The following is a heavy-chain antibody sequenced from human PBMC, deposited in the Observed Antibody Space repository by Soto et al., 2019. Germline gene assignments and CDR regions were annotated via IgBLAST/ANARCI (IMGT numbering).Heavy chain of an antibody. V-gene: IGHV3-11*05. D-gene: IGHD2-21*01. CDR3: SGGGGGGVFDH. Sequence: GSLSLSCATSGFTFSDHYMTWIRQAPGKGLEFISYISPGGRYTNYGDSVKGRFTISRDNAKNSLFLQVNTLRDEDTAVYYCSGGGGGGVFDHWGQGTLVTVSS. CDR2: ISPGGRYT. J-gene: IGHJ4*02. CDR1: GFTFSDHY.